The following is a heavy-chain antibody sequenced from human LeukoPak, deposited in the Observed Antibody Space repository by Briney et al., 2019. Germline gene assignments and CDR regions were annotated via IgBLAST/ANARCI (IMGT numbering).Heavy chain of an antibody. CDR3: AKDISDPDSDGDYGGYAFDT. Sequence: GGSLRLSCAASGFTFDDYAMHWVRQAPGKGLEWVSLISGDGGSTYYADSVKGRFTISRDNSKNSLYLQMNSLRTEDTALYYCAKDISDPDSDGDYGGYAFDTWGQGTMVTVSS. D-gene: IGHD4-17*01. V-gene: IGHV3-43*02. CDR2: ISGDGGST. J-gene: IGHJ3*02. CDR1: GFTFDDYA.